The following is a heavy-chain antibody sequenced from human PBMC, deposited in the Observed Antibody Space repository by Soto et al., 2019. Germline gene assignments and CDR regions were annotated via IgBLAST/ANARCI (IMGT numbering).Heavy chain of an antibody. V-gene: IGHV4-30-2*01. Sequence: PWETLSLTCAFFVGAIYSGVYSRSWMRQPPWKGLEWIGYIYHSGSTYYNPSLKSRVTISVDTSKNQFSLKLSSVTAADTAVYYCARKRRNYLEYWGRGARVSVS. CDR3: ARKRRNYLEY. CDR2: IYHSGST. J-gene: IGHJ4*02. CDR1: VGAIYSGVYS.